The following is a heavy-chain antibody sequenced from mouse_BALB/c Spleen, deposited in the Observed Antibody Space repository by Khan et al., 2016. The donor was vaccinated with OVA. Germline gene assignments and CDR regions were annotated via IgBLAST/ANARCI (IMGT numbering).Heavy chain of an antibody. CDR2: ISYSGST. D-gene: IGHD2-3*01. Sequence: EVELVESGPGLVKPSQSLSLTCTVTGYSITSDYAWNWIRQFPGNKLEWMGYISYSGSTNYNPALKSRISITQDTSKNQFFLQLNSVTTEDTATYYCARDGSRYNYAMDYWGQGTSVTVSS. CDR1: GYSITSDYA. J-gene: IGHJ4*01. CDR3: ARDGSRYNYAMDY. V-gene: IGHV3-2*02.